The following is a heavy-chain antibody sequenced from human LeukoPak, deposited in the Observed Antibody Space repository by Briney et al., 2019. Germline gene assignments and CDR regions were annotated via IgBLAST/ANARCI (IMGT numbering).Heavy chain of an antibody. CDR3: AKASRPIDVVEMDV. D-gene: IGHD2-21*01. Sequence: GGSLRLSCAASGFTFSNYAMRWVRQAPGKGLEWVSAMSGSGDTTQYADSVKGRFTISRDNSQNTLYLQMNRLRAEDTATYFCAKASRPIDVVEMDVWGQGTTVIVSS. CDR1: GFTFSNYA. V-gene: IGHV3-23*01. CDR2: MSGSGDTT. J-gene: IGHJ6*02.